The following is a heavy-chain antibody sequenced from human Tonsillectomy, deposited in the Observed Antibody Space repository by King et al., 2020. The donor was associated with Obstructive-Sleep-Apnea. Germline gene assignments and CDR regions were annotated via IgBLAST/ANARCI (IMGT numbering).Heavy chain of an antibody. CDR3: ARDPRWLQHFDY. V-gene: IGHV3-30*04. Sequence: VQLVESGGGVVQPGRSLRLSCAASGFTFSSYAMHWVRQAPGKGLEWVAVISYDGTNQYYADSVKGRFTISRDNSKNTLYLQMNSLRPEDTAVYYCARDPRWLQHFDYWGQGTLVTVSS. CDR1: GFTFSSYA. D-gene: IGHD5-24*01. CDR2: ISYDGTNQ. J-gene: IGHJ4*02.